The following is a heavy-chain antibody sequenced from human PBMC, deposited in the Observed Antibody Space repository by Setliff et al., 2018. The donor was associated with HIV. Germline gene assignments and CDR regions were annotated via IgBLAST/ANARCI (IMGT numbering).Heavy chain of an antibody. CDR1: GYKFTGYQ. D-gene: IGHD3-22*01. CDR2: INPNSGGT. J-gene: IGHJ4*02. Sequence: GASVKVSCKASGYKFTGYQMHWVRQAPGQGLEWMGWINPNSGGTKYALNFQGRVTMTGDTSISTAYMELSRLRSDDTAVFFCARTHYYDSSGYLDYWGQGTLVTVSS. V-gene: IGHV1-2*02. CDR3: ARTHYYDSSGYLDY.